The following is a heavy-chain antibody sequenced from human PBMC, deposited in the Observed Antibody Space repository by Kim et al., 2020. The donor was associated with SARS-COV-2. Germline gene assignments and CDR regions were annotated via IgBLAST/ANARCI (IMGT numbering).Heavy chain of an antibody. V-gene: IGHV2-5*02. CDR2: IFWDDDK. CDR3: APRPPTGDLDY. D-gene: IGHD7-27*01. Sequence: SGPTLVKPTQTLTLTCTFSGFSLTSSGVGVGWIRQPPGKALEWLAIIFWDDDKRYSPSLKSRLTITKDTSKNQVVLTMTNMDPVDTATYYCAPRPPTGDLDYWGQGTLVTVSS. J-gene: IGHJ4*02. CDR1: GFSLTSSGVG.